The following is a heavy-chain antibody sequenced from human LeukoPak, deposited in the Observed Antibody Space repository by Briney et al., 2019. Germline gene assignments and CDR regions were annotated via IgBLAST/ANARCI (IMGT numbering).Heavy chain of an antibody. V-gene: IGHV5-51*01. CDR2: VYAGDADT. D-gene: IGHD6-13*01. Sequence: GGALQSSGGGGGEYFAAYWMGCVRGRSGRSLEWMGVVYAGDADTRYSPSFQGQVTISVDKSISTAFLQWSSLEAADTAMYYCVRQGGASSSWYKSRNYGMDVWGQGTTVTVSS. J-gene: IGHJ6*01. CDR1: GEYFAAYW. CDR3: VRQGGASSSWYKSRNYGMDV.